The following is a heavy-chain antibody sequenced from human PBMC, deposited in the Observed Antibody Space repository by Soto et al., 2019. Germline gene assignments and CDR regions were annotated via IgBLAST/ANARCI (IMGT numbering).Heavy chain of an antibody. CDR3: AKGFGNYWAFDY. V-gene: IGHV3-30*18. Sequence: QVHLVESGGGVVQPGRSLRLSCAASGFSFSTYGKHWVRQATDKGLEWVAFISNDGSNKYYADSVKGRFTISRDNSKNTLYLQMNSLRAEDTAVYDCAKGFGNYWAFDYLGQGTLVTVSS. CDR2: ISNDGSNK. CDR1: GFSFSTYG. J-gene: IGHJ4*02. D-gene: IGHD1-26*01.